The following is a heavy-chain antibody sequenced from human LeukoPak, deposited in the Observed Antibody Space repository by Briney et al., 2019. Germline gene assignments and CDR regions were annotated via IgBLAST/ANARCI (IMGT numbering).Heavy chain of an antibody. CDR2: INSRSSTI. V-gene: IGHV3-48*01. D-gene: IGHD1-26*01. J-gene: IGHJ3*02. Sequence: GGSLRLSCAASGFTFSSFSMIWVRQAPGKGLEWVSYINSRSSTIYYADSVRGRFTISRDNAKNSLYLQMNSLKAEDTAIYYCAREVGTPQAFDIWGQGTMVTVSS. CDR1: GFTFSSFS. CDR3: AREVGTPQAFDI.